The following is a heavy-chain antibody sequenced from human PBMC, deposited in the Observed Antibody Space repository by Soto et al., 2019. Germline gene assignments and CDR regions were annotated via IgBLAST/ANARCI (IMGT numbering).Heavy chain of an antibody. CDR3: ARDYGSGSYYFDY. CDR2: IIPILGIA. Sequence: SVKVSCKASGGTFSSYTISWVRQAPGQGLEWMGRIIPILGIANYAQKFQGRVTITADKSTSTAYMELSSLRSEDTAVYYCARDYGSGSYYFDYWGQGTLVTVSS. D-gene: IGHD3-10*01. V-gene: IGHV1-69*04. CDR1: GGTFSSYT. J-gene: IGHJ4*02.